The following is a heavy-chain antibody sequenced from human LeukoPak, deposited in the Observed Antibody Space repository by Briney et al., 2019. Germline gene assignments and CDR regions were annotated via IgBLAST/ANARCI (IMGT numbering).Heavy chain of an antibody. V-gene: IGHV4-34*01. J-gene: IGHJ4*02. Sequence: PSETLSLTCAVYGGSFSGYYWSWLRQPPGKGLEWIGEINHSGSTNYNPSLKSRVTISVDTSKNQFSLKLSSVTAADTAVYYCARGRVVVPAATRLDAYFDYWGQGTLVTVSS. CDR1: GGSFSGYY. CDR2: INHSGST. CDR3: ARGRVVVPAATRLDAYFDY. D-gene: IGHD2-2*01.